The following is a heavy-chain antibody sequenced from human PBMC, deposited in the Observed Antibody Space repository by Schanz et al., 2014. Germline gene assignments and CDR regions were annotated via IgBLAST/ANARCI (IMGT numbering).Heavy chain of an antibody. D-gene: IGHD6-13*01. CDR2: VSRSTPDI. Sequence: EVELVESGGGLVQPGGSLRLSCTASGFTFSSYSMNWVRQAPGKGLEWVSYVSRSTPDIYYADSVKGRFTMSRDNSKNTLYLQMNSLRAGDAAVYYCARGLIAAAGGAFDSWGQGTLVTVSS. V-gene: IGHV3-48*01. CDR1: GFTFSSYS. CDR3: ARGLIAAAGGAFDS. J-gene: IGHJ4*02.